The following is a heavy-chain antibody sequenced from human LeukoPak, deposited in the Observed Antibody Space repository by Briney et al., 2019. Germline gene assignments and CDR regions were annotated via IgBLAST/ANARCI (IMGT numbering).Heavy chain of an antibody. CDR3: ARVGPRIAVSVDY. J-gene: IGHJ4*02. Sequence: SETLSLTCTVSGGSISNSSYYWVWIRQPPGKGLECIGAIYYTGNTYYNPSLKSRVTISVDTSKNQFSLKLSSVTAADTAVYYCARVGPRIAVSVDYWGQGTLVTVSS. CDR1: GGSISNSSYY. D-gene: IGHD6-19*01. CDR2: IYYTGNT. V-gene: IGHV4-39*07.